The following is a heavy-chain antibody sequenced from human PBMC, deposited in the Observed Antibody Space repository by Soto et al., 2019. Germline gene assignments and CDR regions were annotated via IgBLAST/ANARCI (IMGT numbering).Heavy chain of an antibody. CDR1: GGSFSGYY. J-gene: IGHJ6*03. Sequence: SETLSLTCAVYGGSFSGYYWSWIRQPPGKGLEWIGEINHSGSTNYNPSLKSRVTISVDTSKNQFSLKLSSVTAADTAVYYCARGRAGTTALRPYYYYYYYMDVWGKGTTVTVPS. CDR2: INHSGST. D-gene: IGHD1-1*01. CDR3: ARGRAGTTALRPYYYYYYYMDV. V-gene: IGHV4-34*01.